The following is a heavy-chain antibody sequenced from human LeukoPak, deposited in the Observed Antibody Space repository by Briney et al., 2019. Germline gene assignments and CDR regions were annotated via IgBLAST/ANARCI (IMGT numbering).Heavy chain of an antibody. J-gene: IGHJ6*03. CDR2: ISSSGDTI. CDR1: GFTFSSYE. D-gene: IGHD1-1*01. V-gene: IGHV3-48*03. CDR3: AREGTGRYYYYYYMDV. Sequence: SGGSLRLSCAASGFTFSSYEMNWVRQAPGKGLEWVSYISSSGDTIYYADSVKGRFNISRNNAKNSLYLQMNSLRAEDTAVYYCAREGTGRYYYYYYMDVWGKGTTVTISS.